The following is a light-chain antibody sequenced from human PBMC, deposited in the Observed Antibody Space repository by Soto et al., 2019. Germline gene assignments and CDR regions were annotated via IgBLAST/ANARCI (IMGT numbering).Light chain of an antibody. CDR2: DVS. CDR1: TSDVGRYNY. Sequence: QSALTQPASVSGSPGQSITISCTGTTSDVGRYNYVSWHQQHPGKAPQLLIFDVSNRPSGVSDRFSGSKSGNTASLTISGLQAEDEADYYCNSYTTGTTGVFGGGTKLTVL. CDR3: NSYTTGTTGV. V-gene: IGLV2-14*01. J-gene: IGLJ3*02.